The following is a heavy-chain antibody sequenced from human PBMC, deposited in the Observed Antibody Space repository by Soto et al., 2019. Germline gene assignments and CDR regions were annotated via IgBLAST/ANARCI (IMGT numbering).Heavy chain of an antibody. CDR2: ISYDGSNR. CDR3: AKDALRAARVSYYFGMDV. J-gene: IGHJ6*02. Sequence: PGGSLRLSCAASGFTFSSYGMHWVRQAPGKGLEWVAVISYDGSNRYYADSVKGRFTISRDNSKNTLYLQMNSLRAEDTAVYYCAKDALRAARVSYYFGMDVWGQGTTVTVSS. V-gene: IGHV3-30*18. D-gene: IGHD6-6*01. CDR1: GFTFSSYG.